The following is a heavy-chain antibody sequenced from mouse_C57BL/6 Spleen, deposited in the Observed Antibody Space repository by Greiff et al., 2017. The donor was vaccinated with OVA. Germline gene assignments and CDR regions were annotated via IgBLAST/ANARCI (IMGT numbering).Heavy chain of an antibody. D-gene: IGHD1-1*01. CDR1: GYTFTDYE. V-gene: IGHV1-15*01. CDR2: IDPETGGT. CDR3: TDLDYGSSYDY. Sequence: QVQLQQSGAELVRPGASVTLSCKASGYTFTDYEMHWVKQTPVHGLEWIGAIDPETGGTAYNQKFKGKAILTADKSSSTAYMELRSLTSEDSAVYYCTDLDYGSSYDYWGQGTTLTVSS. J-gene: IGHJ2*01.